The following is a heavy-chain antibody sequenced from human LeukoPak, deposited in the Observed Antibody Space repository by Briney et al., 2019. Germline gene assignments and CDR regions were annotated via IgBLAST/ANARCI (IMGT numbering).Heavy chain of an antibody. V-gene: IGHV3-7*01. CDR2: IKPDEGEK. CDR1: GFTFSNDW. Sequence: PGGSLRLSCVASGFTFSNDWMIWVRQSPGKGLEWVANIKPDEGEKYYVDSVKGRFTVSRDNAKNLVFLEMNNLRVEDTAVYYCVRYYTWQSWYFDLWGRGTLVTVPS. J-gene: IGHJ2*01. D-gene: IGHD3-10*01. CDR3: VRYYTWQSWYFDL.